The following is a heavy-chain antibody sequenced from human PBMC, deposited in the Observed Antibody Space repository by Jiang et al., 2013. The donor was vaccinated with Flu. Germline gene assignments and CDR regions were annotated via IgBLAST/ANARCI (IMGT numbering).Heavy chain of an antibody. J-gene: IGHJ6*02. CDR2: ISYDGSNK. D-gene: IGHD3-10*01. V-gene: IGHV3-30-3*01. CDR1: GFTFSSYA. Sequence: QLLESGGGVVQPGRSLRLSCAASGFTFSSYAMHWVRQAPGKGLEWVAVISYDGSNKYYADSVKGRFTISRDNSKNTLYLQMNSLRAEDTAVYYCAREVADYYGSGSYYYYYGMDVWGQGTTVTVSS. CDR3: AREVADYYGSGSYYYYYGMDV.